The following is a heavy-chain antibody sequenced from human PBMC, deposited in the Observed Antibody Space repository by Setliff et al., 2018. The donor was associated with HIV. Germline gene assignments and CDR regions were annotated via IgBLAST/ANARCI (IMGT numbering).Heavy chain of an antibody. CDR1: GFTVSSYW. V-gene: IGHV3-74*01. Sequence: GGSLRLSCEAFGFTVSSYWMHWVRQAPGKGLVWVSRINNDGSSTTYADSVKGRFTISKDIAKNTLNLQMNSLRAEDTAIYYCVGPFGYNGFYIWGQGTMVTVSS. CDR3: VGPFGYNGFYI. CDR2: INNDGSST. D-gene: IGHD6-25*01. J-gene: IGHJ3*02.